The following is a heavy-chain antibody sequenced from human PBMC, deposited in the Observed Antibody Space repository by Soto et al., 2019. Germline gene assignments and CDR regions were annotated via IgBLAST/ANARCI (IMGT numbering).Heavy chain of an antibody. V-gene: IGHV3-30*18. CDR2: ISYDGSNK. D-gene: IGHD6-13*01. CDR3: AKDQESSSWYFYFDY. CDR1: GFTFSSYG. Sequence: PGGSLRLSCAASGFTFSSYGMHWVRQAPGKGLEWVAVISYDGSNKYYADSVKGRFTISRDNSKNTLYLQMNSLRAEDTAVYYCAKDQESSSWYFYFDYWGQGTLVTVSS. J-gene: IGHJ4*02.